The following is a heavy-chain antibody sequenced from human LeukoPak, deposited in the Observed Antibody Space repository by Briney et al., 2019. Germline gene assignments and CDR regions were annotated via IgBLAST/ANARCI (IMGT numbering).Heavy chain of an antibody. Sequence: PSETLSLTCTVSGGSISSYYWSWIRQPPGKGLEWIGYIYSSGSTNYNPSLKSRVIISVDTSKNQFSLKLSSVTAADTAVYYCARNPTYLSGWYDYWGQGTLVTVSS. D-gene: IGHD6-19*01. CDR2: IYSSGST. CDR3: ARNPTYLSGWYDY. V-gene: IGHV4-59*08. CDR1: GGSISSYY. J-gene: IGHJ4*02.